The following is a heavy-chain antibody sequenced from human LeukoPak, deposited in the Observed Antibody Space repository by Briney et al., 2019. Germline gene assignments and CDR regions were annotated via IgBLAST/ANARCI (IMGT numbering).Heavy chain of an antibody. CDR1: GLTLSGYW. CDR3: ARARGNTYGYFKY. D-gene: IGHD5-18*01. J-gene: IGHJ4*01. CDR2: INGDASST. Sequence: GGSLRLSCAASGLTLSGYWMHWVRQAPGKGLVWVSRINGDASSTSYADSVKGRFTISRDNAKSTLYLQMNSLRVEDTAVYYCARARGNTYGYFKYWGQEPWSPSPQ. V-gene: IGHV3-74*01.